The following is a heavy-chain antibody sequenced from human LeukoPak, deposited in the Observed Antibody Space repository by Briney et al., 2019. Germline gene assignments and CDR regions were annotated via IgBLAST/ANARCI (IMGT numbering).Heavy chain of an antibody. D-gene: IGHD3-10*01. Sequence: SETLSLTCAVYGGSFSGYYWSWIRQPPGKGLEWIGEINHSGSTNYNPSLKSRVTISVDTSKNQFSLKLSSVTAADTAVYYCARRPTFTMVRGVTPYYYCYYMDVWGKGTTVTISS. V-gene: IGHV4-34*01. CDR3: ARRPTFTMVRGVTPYYYCYYMDV. CDR1: GGSFSGYY. CDR2: INHSGST. J-gene: IGHJ6*03.